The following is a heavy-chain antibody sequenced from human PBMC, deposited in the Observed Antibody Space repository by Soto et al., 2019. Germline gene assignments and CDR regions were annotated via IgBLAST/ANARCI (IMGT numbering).Heavy chain of an antibody. V-gene: IGHV4-59*01. CDR2: IYYSGST. CDR1: GGSISSYY. Sequence: SETLSLTCTVSGGSISSYYWSWIRQPPGKGLEWIGYIYYSGSTNYNPSLKSRVTISVDTSMNQFSLKLSSVTPADTAVYYCTRAPVSGSYCFDFWGQGTPVTVAS. D-gene: IGHD1-26*01. CDR3: TRAPVSGSYCFDF. J-gene: IGHJ4*02.